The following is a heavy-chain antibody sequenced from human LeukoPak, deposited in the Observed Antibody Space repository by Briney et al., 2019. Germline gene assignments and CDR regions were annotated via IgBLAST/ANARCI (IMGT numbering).Heavy chain of an antibody. J-gene: IGHJ4*02. V-gene: IGHV4-39*07. CDR1: GGSISSSSYY. CDR2: IYYSGST. D-gene: IGHD1-26*01. Sequence: PSETLSLTCTVSGGSISSSSYYWGWIRQPPGKGLEWIGSIYYSGSTYYNPSLKSRVTISVDTSKNQFSLKLTSVTAADTGVYHCARESVAGSYWGQGTLVTVSS. CDR3: ARESVAGSY.